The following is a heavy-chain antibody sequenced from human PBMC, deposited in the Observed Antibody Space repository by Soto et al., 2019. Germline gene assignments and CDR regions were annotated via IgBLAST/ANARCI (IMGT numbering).Heavy chain of an antibody. CDR3: GRDADQWDQRYLDY. J-gene: IGHJ4*02. V-gene: IGHV1-18*01. CDR2: INGHTGST. CDR1: GNFCTKYG. Sequence: QVQLVQSGAEVKRPGASVKVSCKTPGNFCTKYGISWVRQAPGQGLEWMGWINGHTGSTNYAPKFRGRVTMTTDTSTSIVYMELSRLTTDETDVHYCGRDADQWDQRYLDYWGQGALV. D-gene: IGHD1-26*01.